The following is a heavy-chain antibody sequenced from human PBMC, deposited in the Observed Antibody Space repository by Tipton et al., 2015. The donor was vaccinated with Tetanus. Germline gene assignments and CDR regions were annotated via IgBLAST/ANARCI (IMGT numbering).Heavy chain of an antibody. Sequence: TLSLTCTVSGGSINTGDFLWTWIRQHPRTGLEWIGYISNRGNSYSNPSLKGRVSLSVDKSAGQFSLRLTSVTSADSAVYYCAAESARGNNWFDPWGQGVLVNVSS. V-gene: IGHV4-31*03. CDR2: ISNRGNS. CDR1: GGSINTGDFL. CDR3: AAESARGNNWFDP. J-gene: IGHJ5*02.